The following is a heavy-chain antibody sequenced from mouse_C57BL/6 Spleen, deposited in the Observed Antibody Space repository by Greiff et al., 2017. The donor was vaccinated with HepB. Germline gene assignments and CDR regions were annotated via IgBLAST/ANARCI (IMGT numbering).Heavy chain of an antibody. CDR1: GYAFSSYW. CDR3: ASTGTGAWFAY. V-gene: IGHV1-80*01. D-gene: IGHD4-1*01. CDR2: IYPGDGDT. J-gene: IGHJ3*01. Sequence: VKLVESGAELVKPGASVKISCKASGYAFSSYWMNWVKQRPGKGLEWIGQIYPGDGDTNYNGKFKGKATLTADKSSSTAYMQLSSLTSEDSAVYFCASTGTGAWFAYWGQGTLVTVSA.